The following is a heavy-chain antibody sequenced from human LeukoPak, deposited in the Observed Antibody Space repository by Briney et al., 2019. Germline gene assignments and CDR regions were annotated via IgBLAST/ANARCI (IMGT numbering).Heavy chain of an antibody. CDR3: AKENSKLLWFGESSSYYFDY. CDR1: GFTFRGYA. Sequence: GGSLRLSCAASGFTFRGYAMRWVRQAPGKGLEWVSDISGSSPNTYYADSVKGRFTISRDNSKNTLYLQMNSLRAEDTAVYYCAKENSKLLWFGESSSYYFDYWGQGTLVTVSS. J-gene: IGHJ4*02. V-gene: IGHV3-23*01. D-gene: IGHD3-10*01. CDR2: ISGSSPNT.